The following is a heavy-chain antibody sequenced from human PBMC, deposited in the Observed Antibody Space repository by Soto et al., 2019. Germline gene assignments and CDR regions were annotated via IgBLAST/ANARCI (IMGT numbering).Heavy chain of an antibody. J-gene: IGHJ6*02. D-gene: IGHD2-2*01. CDR1: GFTFSSYG. Sequence: PGGSPRLSCAASGFTFSSYGMHWVRQAPGKGLEWVALISHDGSNKYYADSVKGGFIISRDNSKNTLYLQMNRLTAEDTAVYYCAKSMCSSTTCSRINYYYYAMDVWGQGTTVTVSS. V-gene: IGHV3-30*18. CDR2: ISHDGSNK. CDR3: AKSMCSSTTCSRINYYYYAMDV.